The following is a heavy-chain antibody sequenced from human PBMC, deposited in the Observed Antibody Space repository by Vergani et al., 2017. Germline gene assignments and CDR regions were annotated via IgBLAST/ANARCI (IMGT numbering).Heavy chain of an antibody. Sequence: VQLVESGGGVVQPGRSLRLSCAASGFTFNHYAMNWVRQAPGKGLEWVSGISGSGGSTYYAGSVKGRLTISRDSSKNTLYLQMNSLSAGDTAVYYCAKANPRNSGYDYLYYDHAMDVWGKGTTVTVSS. CDR2: ISGSGGST. V-gene: IGHV3-23*04. D-gene: IGHD5-12*01. CDR3: AKANPRNSGYDYLYYDHAMDV. CDR1: GFTFNHYA. J-gene: IGHJ6*04.